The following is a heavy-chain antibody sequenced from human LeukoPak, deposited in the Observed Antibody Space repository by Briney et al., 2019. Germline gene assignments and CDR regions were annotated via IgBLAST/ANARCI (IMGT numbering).Heavy chain of an antibody. D-gene: IGHD4-11*01. Sequence: GESLKISCKASGYSFPSYWIGWVRQMPGKGLELMGIIYPGESDSRYSPSFQGQISISDDKSISTAYLQWTSLKASDSDMYYCARLFGGDDYSSELGIGAFDIWGQGTMVTVSA. CDR2: IYPGESDS. CDR3: ARLFGGDDYSSELGIGAFDI. J-gene: IGHJ3*02. CDR1: GYSFPSYW. V-gene: IGHV5-51*01.